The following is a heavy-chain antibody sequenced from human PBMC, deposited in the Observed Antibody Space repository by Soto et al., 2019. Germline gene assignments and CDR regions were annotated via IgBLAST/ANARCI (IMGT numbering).Heavy chain of an antibody. CDR1: GGSISSGGYS. CDR2: IYHSGST. J-gene: IGHJ3*02. CDR3: ARGFGGNPDDAFDI. D-gene: IGHD2-15*01. V-gene: IGHV4-30-2*01. Sequence: SETLSLTWAVSGGSISSGGYSWSWIRQPPGKGLEWIGYIYHSGSTYYNPSLKSRVTISVDRSKNQFSLKLSSVTAADTAVYYCARGFGGNPDDAFDIWGQGTMVTVS.